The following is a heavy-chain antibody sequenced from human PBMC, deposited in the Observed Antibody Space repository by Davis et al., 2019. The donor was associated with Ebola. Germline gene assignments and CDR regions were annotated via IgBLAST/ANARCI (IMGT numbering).Heavy chain of an antibody. CDR3: ARTGIAAARWFDP. D-gene: IGHD6-13*01. CDR2: IYYSGST. J-gene: IGHJ5*02. CDR1: GRSISSYY. Sequence: PSETLSLTCTVSGRSISSYYCSWIRRPPGKGLEWIGYIYYSGSTNYNPSLKSRVTISVDTSKTQFSLKLSSVPAADTAVYYCARTGIAAARWFDPWGQGTLVTVSS. V-gene: IGHV4-59*08.